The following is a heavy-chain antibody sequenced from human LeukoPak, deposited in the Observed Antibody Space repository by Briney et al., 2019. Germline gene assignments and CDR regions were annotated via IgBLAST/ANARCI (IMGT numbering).Heavy chain of an antibody. CDR2: IKQDGSEK. CDR3: ARDPLYSSSWCDY. D-gene: IGHD6-13*01. V-gene: IGHV3-7*01. J-gene: IGHJ4*02. CDR1: GFTFSTYW. Sequence: GGSLRLSCAASGFTFSTYWMSWVRQAPGKGLEWVANIKQDGSEKYYVGSVKGRFTISRDNAKNSLYLQMNSLRVEDTAVYYCARDPLYSSSWCDYWGQGTLVTVSS.